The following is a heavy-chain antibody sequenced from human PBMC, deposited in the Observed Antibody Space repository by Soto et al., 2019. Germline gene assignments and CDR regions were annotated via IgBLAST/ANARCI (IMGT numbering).Heavy chain of an antibody. CDR1: GGSFSGYY. J-gene: IGHJ3*02. CDR3: AKDHTGADAFDI. V-gene: IGHV4-59*01. CDR2: AYYSGTT. D-gene: IGHD7-27*01. Sequence: SETLSLTCAVYGGSFSGYYWSWIRQSPGKGLEWIGYAYYSGTTVYNPSLKSRVSISVDTSKKHVSLRLNSVTAADTAVYYCAKDHTGADAFDIWGQGVMVTVSS.